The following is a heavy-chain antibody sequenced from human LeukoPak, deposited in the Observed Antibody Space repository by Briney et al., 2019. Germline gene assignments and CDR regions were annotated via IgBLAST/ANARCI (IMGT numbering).Heavy chain of an antibody. V-gene: IGHV3-7*01. CDR3: AGRDSARDPWAY. CDR1: GFTFTNFW. D-gene: IGHD4-11*01. CDR2: IRPDGSEQ. J-gene: IGHJ4*02. Sequence: GGSLRLSCAASGFTFTNFWMNWIRRAPGRGLEWVANIRPDGSEQFYVDSVKGRFTISRDDAKNSVYLQMNSLRADDTAVYYCAGRDSARDPWAYWGQGTLVTVST.